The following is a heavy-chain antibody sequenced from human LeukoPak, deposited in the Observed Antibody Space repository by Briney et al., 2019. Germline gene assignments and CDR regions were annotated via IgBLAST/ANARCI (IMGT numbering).Heavy chain of an antibody. CDR1: GFPFSSYA. CDR2: ISGSGGGT. CDR3: AKGEQWLVLYFQH. V-gene: IGHV3-23*01. J-gene: IGHJ1*01. Sequence: GSLRLSCAVSGFPFSSYAMSWVRQAPGKGLEWVAAISGSGGGTDYADSVKGRFTISRDNSKNTLYLQMNSLRAEDTAVYYCAKGEQWLVLYFQHWGQGTLVTVSS. D-gene: IGHD6-19*01.